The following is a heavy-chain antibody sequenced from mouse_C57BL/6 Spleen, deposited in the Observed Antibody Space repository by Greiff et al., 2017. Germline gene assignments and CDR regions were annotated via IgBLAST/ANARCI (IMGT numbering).Heavy chain of an antibody. CDR3: ARDDGYYGGDYAMDY. D-gene: IGHD2-3*01. J-gene: IGHJ4*01. Sequence: EVQVVESEGGLVQPGSSMKLSCTASGFTFSDYYMAWVRQVPEKGLEWVANINYDGSSTYYLDSLKSRFIISRDNAKNILYLQMSSLKSEDTATYYCARDDGYYGGDYAMDYWGQGTSVTVSS. CDR2: INYDGSST. V-gene: IGHV5-16*01. CDR1: GFTFSDYY.